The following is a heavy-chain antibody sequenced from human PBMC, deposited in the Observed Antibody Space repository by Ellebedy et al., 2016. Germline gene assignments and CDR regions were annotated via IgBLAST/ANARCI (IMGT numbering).Heavy chain of an antibody. CDR1: GFTFINYA. CDR2: ISGSAGST. Sequence: GESLKISXTASGFTFINYAMSWVRQAPGKGLEWVSTISGSAGSTYSADSVKGRFTLSRDNSKNTLNLQMNSLRADDTAIYYCVTHTGTYEGPFDYWGQGSLVTDSS. J-gene: IGHJ4*02. V-gene: IGHV3-23*01. D-gene: IGHD1-26*01. CDR3: VTHTGTYEGPFDY.